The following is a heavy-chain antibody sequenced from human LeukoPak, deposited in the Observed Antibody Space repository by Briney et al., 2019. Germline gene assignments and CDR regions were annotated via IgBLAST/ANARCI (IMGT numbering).Heavy chain of an antibody. CDR3: ARSPPRGRRPLDY. J-gene: IGHJ4*02. CDR1: GGSISGTNFY. CDR2: IYYSGAT. D-gene: IGHD3-16*01. V-gene: IGHV4-39*01. Sequence: PSETLSLTCTVSGGSISGTNFYWGWIRQPPGKGLEWIGSIYYSGATYYNPSLQSRVTVSVDTSKNQFSLKLSSVAAADTAVYYCARSPPRGRRPLDYWGQGTLVTVSS.